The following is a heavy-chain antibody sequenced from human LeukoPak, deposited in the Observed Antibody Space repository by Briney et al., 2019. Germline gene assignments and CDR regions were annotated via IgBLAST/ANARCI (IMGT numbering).Heavy chain of an antibody. D-gene: IGHD2-2*01. CDR2: ISWNSGSI. V-gene: IGHV3-9*01. CDR3: ARPYCSSTSCYGGVVGY. Sequence: GGSLRLSCAASGFTFDDYAMHWVRQAPGKGLEWVSGISWNSGSIGYADSVKGRFTISRDNAKNSLYLQMNSLRAEDTAVYYCARPYCSSTSCYGGVVGYWGQGTLVTVSS. J-gene: IGHJ4*02. CDR1: GFTFDDYA.